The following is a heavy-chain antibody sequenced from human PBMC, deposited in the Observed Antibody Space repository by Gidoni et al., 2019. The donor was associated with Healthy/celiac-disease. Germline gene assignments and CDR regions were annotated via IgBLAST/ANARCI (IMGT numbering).Heavy chain of an antibody. J-gene: IGHJ1*01. Sequence: QVQLQQWGAGLLKPSETLSLTCAVYGGSFSGYYWSWIRQPPGKGLEWIGEINHSGSTNYNPSLKSRVTISVDTSKNQFSLKLSSVTAADTAVYYCARSIAAAGSEYFQHWGQGTLVTVSS. CDR1: GGSFSGYY. V-gene: IGHV4-34*01. D-gene: IGHD6-13*01. CDR3: ARSIAAAGSEYFQH. CDR2: INHSGST.